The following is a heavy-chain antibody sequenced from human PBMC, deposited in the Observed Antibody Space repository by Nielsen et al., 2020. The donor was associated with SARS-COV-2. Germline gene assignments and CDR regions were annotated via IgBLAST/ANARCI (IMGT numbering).Heavy chain of an antibody. CDR2: INPSGGST. J-gene: IGHJ6*03. D-gene: IGHD2-2*01. CDR1: GYTFTSYY. CDR3: ARVRGDIVVVPAASRCAYYYYCMDV. V-gene: IGHV1-46*01. Sequence: ASVKVSCKASGYTFTSYYMHWVRQAPGQGLEWMGIINPSGGSTSYAQKFQGRVNMTRDTSTSTVYMELSSLRSEDTAVYYCARVRGDIVVVPAASRCAYYYYCMDVWGKGTTVTVSS.